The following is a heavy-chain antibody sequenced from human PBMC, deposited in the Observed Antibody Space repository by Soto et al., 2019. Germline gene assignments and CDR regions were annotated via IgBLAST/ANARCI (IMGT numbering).Heavy chain of an antibody. J-gene: IGHJ3*01. D-gene: IGHD3-10*01. CDR3: ASGGDDLGHHASDV. CDR1: GYSLTNIW. V-gene: IGHV5-10-1*01. Sequence: PGESLKISCKGSGYSLTNIWIHWVRQIPWKGLEWMGRIDPFDSFTTYNPSFQGHVTMSADKSINTAYLQWSSLKASDPAMYYCASGGDDLGHHASDVWGLGTMVVVS. CDR2: IDPFDSFT.